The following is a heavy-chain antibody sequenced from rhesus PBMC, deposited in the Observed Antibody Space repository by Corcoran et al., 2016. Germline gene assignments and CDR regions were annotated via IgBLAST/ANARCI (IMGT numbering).Heavy chain of an antibody. CDR1: GASISTTF. J-gene: IGHJ4*01. Sequence: QLQLQASGPELVKPSETLSLTFAVPGASISTTFWSWVPPSPRTGLEWIARISGSSLTTDYNPSLRSRVTLSTDTSKNQFSLSLNSVTAADTAVYYCARGDSGNFMGDFEFWGQGVLVTVSS. CDR3: ARGDSGNFMGDFEF. CDR2: ISGSSLTT. D-gene: IGHD1-44*01. V-gene: IGHV4-173*01.